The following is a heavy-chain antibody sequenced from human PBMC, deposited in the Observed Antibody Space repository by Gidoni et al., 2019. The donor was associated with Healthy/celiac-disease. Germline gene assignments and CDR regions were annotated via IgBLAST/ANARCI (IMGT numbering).Heavy chain of an antibody. Sequence: QLQLQESGPGLVKPSETLSLTCTVSGGSISSSSYYWGWIRQPPGKGLEWIGSIYYSGSTYYNPSLKSRVTISVDTSKNQFSLKLSSVTAADTAVYYCARVENYYDSRGPFDYWGQGTLVTVSS. D-gene: IGHD3-22*01. CDR2: IYYSGST. CDR1: GGSISSSSYY. J-gene: IGHJ4*02. CDR3: ARVENYYDSRGPFDY. V-gene: IGHV4-39*01.